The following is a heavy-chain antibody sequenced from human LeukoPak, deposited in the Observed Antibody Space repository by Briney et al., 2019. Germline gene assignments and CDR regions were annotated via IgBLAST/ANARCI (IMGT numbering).Heavy chain of an antibody. CDR3: ARSSSGWYVYYYYYYMDV. CDR1: GGSISSSSYY. V-gene: IGHV4-39*07. CDR2: IYYSGST. Sequence: SETLSLTCTVSGGSISSSSYYWGWIRQPPGKGLEWIGSIYYSGSTYYNPSLKSRVTISVDTSKNQFSLKVSSVTAADTAVYYCARSSSGWYVYYYYYYMDVWGKGTTVTVSS. J-gene: IGHJ6*03. D-gene: IGHD6-19*01.